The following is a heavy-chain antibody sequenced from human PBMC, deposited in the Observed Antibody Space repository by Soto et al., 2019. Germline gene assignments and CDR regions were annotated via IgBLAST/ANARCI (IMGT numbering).Heavy chain of an antibody. J-gene: IGHJ4*02. V-gene: IGHV3-48*01. CDR2: ISSSSSTI. Sequence: PGGSLRLSCAASGFTFDDYGMSWVRQAPGKGLEWVSYISSSSSTIYYADSVKGRFTISRDNAKNLLYLQMNSLRAEDTAVYYCATQSPDYNYWGQGTLVTVSS. CDR1: GFTFDDYG. D-gene: IGHD4-4*01. CDR3: ATQSPDYNY.